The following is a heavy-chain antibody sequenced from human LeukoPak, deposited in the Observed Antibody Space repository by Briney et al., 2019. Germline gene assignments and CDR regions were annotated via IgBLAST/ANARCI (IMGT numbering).Heavy chain of an antibody. CDR3: ARDSLGYSYGNDAFDI. J-gene: IGHJ3*02. D-gene: IGHD5-18*01. Sequence: GASVKVSCKASGYTFTGYYMHWVRQAPGQGLEWMGWINPNSGGTNYAQKFQGRVTMTRDTSISTAYMELSRLRSDDTAVYYCARDSLGYSYGNDAFDIWGQGTMVTVS. V-gene: IGHV1-2*02. CDR2: INPNSGGT. CDR1: GYTFTGYY.